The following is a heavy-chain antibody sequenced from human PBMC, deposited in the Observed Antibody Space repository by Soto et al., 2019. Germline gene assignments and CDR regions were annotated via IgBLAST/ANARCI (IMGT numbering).Heavy chain of an antibody. Sequence: ASVKVSCKASGYTFTSYAMHWVRQAPGQRLEWMGWINAGNGNTKYSQKFQGRVTITRDTSASTAYMELSSLRAEDTAVYYCAKNGGTDYDYYMDVWGKGTTVTVSS. CDR2: INAGNGNT. V-gene: IGHV1-3*01. J-gene: IGHJ6*03. CDR1: GYTFTSYA. D-gene: IGHD1-1*01. CDR3: AKNGGTDYDYYMDV.